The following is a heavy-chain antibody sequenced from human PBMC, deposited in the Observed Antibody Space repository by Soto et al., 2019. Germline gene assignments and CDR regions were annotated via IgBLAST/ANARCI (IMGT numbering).Heavy chain of an antibody. CDR3: AKGRSYCGGDCYSFYGMDV. CDR2: ISYDGSNK. V-gene: IGHV3-30*18. D-gene: IGHD2-21*02. Sequence: LRLSCAASGFTFSSYGMHWVRQAPGKGLEWVAVISYDGSNKYYADSVKGRFTISRDNSKNTLYLQMNSLRAEDTAVYYCAKGRSYCGGDCYSFYGMDVWGQGTTVTVSS. CDR1: GFTFSSYG. J-gene: IGHJ6*02.